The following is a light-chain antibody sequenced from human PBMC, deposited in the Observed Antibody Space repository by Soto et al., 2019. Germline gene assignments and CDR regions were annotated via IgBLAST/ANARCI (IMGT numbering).Light chain of an antibody. CDR1: QSISPY. Sequence: DIQMTQSPPSLSSSVGYRITITCRASQSISPYLNWYQQKPGKAPQLLIYSASTLQSGVPSRFSGSGSGTDFALTITSLQPEDLDTYYCQQSYSAPPTFGGGTKVDIK. J-gene: IGKJ4*01. CDR2: SAS. V-gene: IGKV1-39*01. CDR3: QQSYSAPPT.